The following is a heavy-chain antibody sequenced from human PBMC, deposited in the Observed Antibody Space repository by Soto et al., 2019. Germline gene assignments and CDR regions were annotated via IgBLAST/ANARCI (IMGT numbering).Heavy chain of an antibody. Sequence: GESLKISCKGSGYNFTSYWISWVRQMPGKGLEWMGRIDPSDSYTNYSPSFQGHVTISADKSISTAYLQWSSLKASDTAMYYCARFKWGAAYYYYGMDVWGQGTTVTVSS. V-gene: IGHV5-10-1*01. CDR1: GYNFTSYW. CDR3: ARFKWGAAYYYYGMDV. D-gene: IGHD1-26*01. CDR2: IDPSDSYT. J-gene: IGHJ6*02.